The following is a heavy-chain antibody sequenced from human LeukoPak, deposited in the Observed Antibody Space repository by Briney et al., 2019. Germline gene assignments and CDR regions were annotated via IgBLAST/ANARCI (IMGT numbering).Heavy chain of an antibody. Sequence: ASVKVSCKASGYTFTSYPISWVRQAPGQGLEWMGWISAYNGNTIYAQKFKGRVTMTTDTSTSTAYMELRSLKSDDTAVYYCARASYCSGGSCYSDYWGQGTLVTVSS. V-gene: IGHV1-18*01. CDR1: GYTFTSYP. J-gene: IGHJ4*02. D-gene: IGHD2-15*01. CDR2: ISAYNGNT. CDR3: ARASYCSGGSCYSDY.